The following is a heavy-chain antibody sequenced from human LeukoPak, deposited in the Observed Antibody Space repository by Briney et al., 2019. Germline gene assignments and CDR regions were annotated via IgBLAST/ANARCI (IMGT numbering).Heavy chain of an antibody. D-gene: IGHD6-13*01. V-gene: IGHV3-33*01. Sequence: GRSLRLSCAASGFTFSSYGMHWVRQAPGKGLEWVAVIWYDGSNKYYADSVKGRFTISRDNSKNTLYLQMNSLRAEATAVYPCARDKYSSRLDYWGQGTLVTVSS. CDR3: ARDKYSSRLDY. CDR1: GFTFSSYG. CDR2: IWYDGSNK. J-gene: IGHJ4*02.